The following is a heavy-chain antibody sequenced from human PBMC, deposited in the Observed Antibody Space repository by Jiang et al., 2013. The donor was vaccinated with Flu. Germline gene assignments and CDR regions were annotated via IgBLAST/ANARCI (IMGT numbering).Heavy chain of an antibody. CDR1: GGSFSGYY. J-gene: IGHJ4*02. Sequence: LLKPSETLSLTCAVYGGSFSGYYWSWIRQPPGKGLEWIGEINHSGSTNYNPSLKSRLTISVDTSKNQFSLRLSSVTAADTAVYYCARGWGDCWGQGTLVTVSS. CDR2: INHSGST. D-gene: IGHD3-16*01. V-gene: IGHV4-34*01. CDR3: ARGWGDC.